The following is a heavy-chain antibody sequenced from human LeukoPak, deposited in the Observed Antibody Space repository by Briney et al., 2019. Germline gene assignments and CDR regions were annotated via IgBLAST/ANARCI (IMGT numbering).Heavy chain of an antibody. CDR3: AKDHDHENQWFDP. J-gene: IGHJ5*02. CDR2: INKNGGET. D-gene: IGHD2/OR15-2a*01. CDR1: GFTFSSYV. Sequence: GESLRLSCAASGFTFSSYVMSWGRQAPGKGLEWVSTINKNGGETYYADSVKGRFTISRDNSRNTLYLQMNSLRAEDTAVYYCAKDHDHENQWFDPWGQGTLVTVSS. V-gene: IGHV3-23*01.